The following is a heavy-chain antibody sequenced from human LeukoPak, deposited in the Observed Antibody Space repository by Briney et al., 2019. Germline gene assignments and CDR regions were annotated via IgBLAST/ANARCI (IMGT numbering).Heavy chain of an antibody. V-gene: IGHV1-69*05. CDR2: IIPIFGTA. J-gene: IGHJ4*02. CDR3: ARNGIEQQWLETKVLAY. D-gene: IGHD6-19*01. Sequence: ASVKVSCKASGGTFSSYAISWVRQAPGQGLEWTGSIIPIFGTANYAQKFQGRVTITTDESTSTASMELSSLRCEDTDLYYCARNGIEQQWLETKVLAYWSQGTLVTVSS. CDR1: GGTFSSYA.